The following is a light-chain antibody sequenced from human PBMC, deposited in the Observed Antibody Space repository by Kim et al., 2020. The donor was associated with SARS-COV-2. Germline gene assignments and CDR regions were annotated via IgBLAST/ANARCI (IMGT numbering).Light chain of an antibody. Sequence: GHSNTISCTGTSSDVCGYNYVSWYQQHPGKAPKLMIYDVSNRPSGVSNRFSGSKSGNTASLTISGLQAEDEADYYCSSYTSSSTWVFGGGTQLTVL. CDR2: DVS. V-gene: IGLV2-14*03. CDR1: SSDVCGYNY. CDR3: SSYTSSSTWV. J-gene: IGLJ3*02.